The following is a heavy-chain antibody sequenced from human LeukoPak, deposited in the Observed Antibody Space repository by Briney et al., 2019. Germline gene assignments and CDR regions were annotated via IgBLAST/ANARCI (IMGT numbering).Heavy chain of an antibody. CDR1: GFTLSSYW. CDR2: ITSSSTI. V-gene: IGHV3-69-1*02. D-gene: IGHD6-13*01. CDR3: ARFYSSSWTTNWFDP. J-gene: IGHJ5*02. Sequence: GGSLRLSCAASGFTLSSYWMHWVRQAPGKGLEWLSYITSSSTIYYADSVKGRFTISRDNAKNSLYLQMNSLRAEDTAAYYCARFYSSSWTTNWFDPWGQGTLVTVSS.